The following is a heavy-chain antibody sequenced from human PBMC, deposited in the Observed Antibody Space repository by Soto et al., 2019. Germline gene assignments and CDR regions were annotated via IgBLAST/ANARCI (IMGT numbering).Heavy chain of an antibody. CDR1: GFTSSDYY. CDR3: ASPGDFWSGYYGVDYYYGMDV. Sequence: GGSLRLSCAASGFTSSDYYMSWIRQAPGKGLEWVSYISSSGSTIYYADSVKGRFTISRDNAKNSLYLQMNSLRAEDTAVYYCASPGDFWSGYYGVDYYYGMDVWGQGTTVTVSS. V-gene: IGHV3-11*01. D-gene: IGHD3-3*01. J-gene: IGHJ6*02. CDR2: ISSSGSTI.